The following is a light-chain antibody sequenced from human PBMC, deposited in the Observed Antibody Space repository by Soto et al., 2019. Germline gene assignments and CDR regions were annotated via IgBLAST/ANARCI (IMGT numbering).Light chain of an antibody. Sequence: QSVLTQSPSASASLGASVKLTCTLSSGHSSYAIAWHQQQPEKGPRYLMKLNSDGSHSKGDGIPDRFSGSSSGAERYLPISSLQSEDEADYYCQTWGTGIQVVFGGGTKVTVL. CDR2: LNSDGSH. CDR1: SGHSSYA. J-gene: IGLJ2*01. V-gene: IGLV4-69*01. CDR3: QTWGTGIQVV.